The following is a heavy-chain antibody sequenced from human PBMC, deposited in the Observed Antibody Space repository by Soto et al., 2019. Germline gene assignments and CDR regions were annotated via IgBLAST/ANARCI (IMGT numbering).Heavy chain of an antibody. V-gene: IGHV1-2*02. CDR2: INPNSGGT. CDR1: GYTFTVYY. J-gene: IGHJ4*02. D-gene: IGHD1-26*01. CDR3: ARASGSQIHPPK. Sequence: ASVKVACKASGYTFTVYYMHWVRQAPGQGLEWMGWINPNSGGTNYAQKFQGRVTMTRDTSISTAYMELSRLRSDDTAVYYCARASGSQIHPPKWRQGIMATVSS.